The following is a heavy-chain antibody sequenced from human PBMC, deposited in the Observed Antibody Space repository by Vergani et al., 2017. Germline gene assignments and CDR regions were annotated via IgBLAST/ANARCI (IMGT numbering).Heavy chain of an antibody. CDR3: ARWSTYRFDY. Sequence: QVQLHESGPGLVKPSQTLSLTCTVSGGSITSGSFYWSWIRQPAGKGLEWIGRIHSSGTTNYNPSLKSRVTLSVDTSKNQFSLKLSSVTAADTAVYFCARWSTYRFDYWGQGTLVTVSS. V-gene: IGHV4-61*02. J-gene: IGHJ4*02. D-gene: IGHD3-16*02. CDR1: GGSITSGSFY. CDR2: IHSSGTT.